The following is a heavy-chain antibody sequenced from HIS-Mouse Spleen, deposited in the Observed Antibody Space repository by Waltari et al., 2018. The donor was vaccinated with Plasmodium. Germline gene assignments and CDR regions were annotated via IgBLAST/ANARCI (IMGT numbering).Heavy chain of an antibody. CDR2: IKQDGSEK. V-gene: IGHV3-7*01. CDR1: GFTFSSYV. J-gene: IGHJ2*01. Sequence: EVQLVESGGGLVQPGGSLRLSWAASGFTFSSYVMSWVRQAPGKGLEWVANIKQDGSEKYYVDSVKGRFTISRDNAKNSLYLQMNSLRAEDTAVYYCASSWYWYFDLWGRGTLVTVSS. CDR3: ASSWYWYFDL. D-gene: IGHD6-13*01.